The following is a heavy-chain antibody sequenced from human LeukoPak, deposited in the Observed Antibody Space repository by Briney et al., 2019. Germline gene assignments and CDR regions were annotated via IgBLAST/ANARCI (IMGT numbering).Heavy chain of an antibody. Sequence: SVKVSCKDSGGTFSSYAISWVRQAPGQGLEWMGGIIPIFGTANYAQKFQGRVTITTDESTSTAYMELSSLRSEDTAVYYCARGDGDPSSELGHWGQGTLVTVSS. CDR1: GGTFSSYA. J-gene: IGHJ4*02. CDR3: ARGDGDPSSELGH. D-gene: IGHD1-26*01. CDR2: IIPIFGTA. V-gene: IGHV1-69*05.